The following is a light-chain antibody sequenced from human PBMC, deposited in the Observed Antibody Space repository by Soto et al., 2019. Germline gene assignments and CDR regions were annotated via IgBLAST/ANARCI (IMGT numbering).Light chain of an antibody. CDR1: QSVSSN. CDR2: GAS. CDR3: QLYNNWST. J-gene: IGKJ1*01. Sequence: EIVMTQSPATLSVSPGERATLSCRASQSVSSNLAWYQQKPGQAPRLLIYGASTRATGIPARFSGSGSGTALTLTISSLQSEDFPVYYCQLYNNWSTFGQGTKVEIK. V-gene: IGKV3-15*01.